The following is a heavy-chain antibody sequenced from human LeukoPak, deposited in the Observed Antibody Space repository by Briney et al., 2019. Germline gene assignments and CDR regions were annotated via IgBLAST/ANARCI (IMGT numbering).Heavy chain of an antibody. CDR2: ISGSGGST. D-gene: IGHD6-19*01. J-gene: IGHJ4*02. Sequence: GGSLRLSCAASGFTFSSYGMSWVRQAPGKGLEWVSAISGSGGSTYYADSVKGRFTISRDNSKNTLYLQMNSLRAEDTAVYYCAKGTQWLVRNGVDYWGQGTLVTVSS. CDR3: AKGTQWLVRNGVDY. CDR1: GFTFSSYG. V-gene: IGHV3-23*01.